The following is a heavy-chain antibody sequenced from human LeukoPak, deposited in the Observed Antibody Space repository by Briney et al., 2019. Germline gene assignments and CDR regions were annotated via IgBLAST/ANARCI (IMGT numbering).Heavy chain of an antibody. J-gene: IGHJ4*02. Sequence: ASVKVSCKVSGYTLTELSMHWVRQAPGQGLEWMGWINPNSGGTNYAQKFQGRVTMTRDTSISTAYMELSRLRSDDTAVYYCARDQGGDIGVVVPAAYDYWGQGTLVTVSS. V-gene: IGHV1-2*02. CDR2: INPNSGGT. CDR1: GYTLTELS. CDR3: ARDQGGDIGVVVPAAYDY. D-gene: IGHD2-2*01.